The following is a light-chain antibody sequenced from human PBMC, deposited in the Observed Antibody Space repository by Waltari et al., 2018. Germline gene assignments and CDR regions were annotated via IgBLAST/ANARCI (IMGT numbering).Light chain of an antibody. CDR2: GAT. CDR3: FSFVAANSFV. V-gene: IGLV2-23*01. CDR1: SNDIGKYDL. Sequence: QSALTQPASVAGSPGQSITLSCTGTSNDIGKYDLVSWYQQRPGEAPKLLSYGATKRPSGVSNRFSGSKSGKTASLTISGLQTEDEADCYCFSFVAANSFVFRPGTKVTVL. J-gene: IGLJ1*01.